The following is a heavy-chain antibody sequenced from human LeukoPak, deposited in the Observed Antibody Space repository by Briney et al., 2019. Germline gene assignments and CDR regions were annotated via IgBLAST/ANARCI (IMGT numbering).Heavy chain of an antibody. Sequence: PGGSLRLSCAASGFTFSSYAMSWVRQAPGKGLEWVSAISGSGGSTYYADSVKGRFTISRDNSKNTLYLQMNSLRAEDTAVYYCAKAITGNYYDSSGYYYFGYWGQGTLVTVSS. D-gene: IGHD3-22*01. CDR3: AKAITGNYYDSSGYYYFGY. CDR1: GFTFSSYA. V-gene: IGHV3-23*01. J-gene: IGHJ4*02. CDR2: ISGSGGST.